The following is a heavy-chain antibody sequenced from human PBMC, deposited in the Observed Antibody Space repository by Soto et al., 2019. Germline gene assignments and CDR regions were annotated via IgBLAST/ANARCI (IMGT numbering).Heavy chain of an antibody. CDR1: GFTFSSYA. J-gene: IGHJ4*02. CDR2: ISGSGTST. CDR3: AKDPSVEAATEYYFDS. D-gene: IGHD2-15*01. V-gene: IGHV3-23*01. Sequence: PWGSLRLSCAASGFTFSSYAVSWVRQAPGKGLEWVSTISGSGTSTYYADSVKGRFAISRDNYKSTLYLQMNSLRAEDTAVYYCAKDPSVEAATEYYFDSWGQGTLVTVSS.